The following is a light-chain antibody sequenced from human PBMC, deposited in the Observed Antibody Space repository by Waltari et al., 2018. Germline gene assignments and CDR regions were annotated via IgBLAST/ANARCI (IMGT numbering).Light chain of an antibody. CDR2: GAS. V-gene: IGKV3-20*01. CDR3: QQYGSSPPYT. J-gene: IGKJ2*01. CDR1: QSVSSSY. Sequence: EIVLTQSPGTLSLSPGERATLSCRASQSVSSSYLAWYQQKPGQAPRLLIYGASSRATCSPDRFSGSGSGTDFTLTISRLEPEDFAVYYCQQYGSSPPYTFGQGTKLEIK.